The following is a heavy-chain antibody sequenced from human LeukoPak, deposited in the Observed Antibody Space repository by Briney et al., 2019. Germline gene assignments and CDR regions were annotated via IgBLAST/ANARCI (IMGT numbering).Heavy chain of an antibody. D-gene: IGHD3-22*01. V-gene: IGHV3-48*03. CDR2: ISSSGSNI. J-gene: IGHJ5*02. CDR3: ARVLHKRNYDSSDYYGS. CDR1: GFTFSSYE. Sequence: PGGSLRLSCAASGFTFSSYEMNWARQAPGKGLEWVSYISSSGSNIYYADSVKGRFTISRDNAKNSLYLQLNSLRAEDTAVYYCARVLHKRNYDSSDYYGSWGQGTLVTVSS.